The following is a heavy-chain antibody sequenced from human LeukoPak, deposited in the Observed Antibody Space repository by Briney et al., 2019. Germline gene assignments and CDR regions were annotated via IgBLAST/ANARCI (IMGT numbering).Heavy chain of an antibody. CDR1: DFSFITYA. V-gene: IGHV3-23*01. CDR2: ISGGGDAT. D-gene: IGHD1/OR15-1a*01. Sequence: PGGSLRLSCAASDFSFITYAMSWVRQAPGKGLEWVSTISGGGDATYYADSVKGRFTISRDNSKNTLYLQMNSLRVEDTAVYYCARTPPMEGYMDVWGKGTTVTISS. CDR3: ARTPPMEGYMDV. J-gene: IGHJ6*03.